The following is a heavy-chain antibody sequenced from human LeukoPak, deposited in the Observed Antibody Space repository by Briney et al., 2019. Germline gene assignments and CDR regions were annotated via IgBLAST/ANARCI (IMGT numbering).Heavy chain of an antibody. CDR3: TRAGDYGDLYFDY. Sequence: GGSLRLSCAASGFTFSSYSMSWVRQAPGKGLEWVGFIRSKAYGGTTEYAASVKGRFTISRDDSKSIAYLQMNSLKTEDTAVYYCTRAGDYGDLYFDYWGQGTLVTVSS. J-gene: IGHJ4*02. D-gene: IGHD4-17*01. CDR1: GFTFSSYS. V-gene: IGHV3-49*04. CDR2: IRSKAYGGTT.